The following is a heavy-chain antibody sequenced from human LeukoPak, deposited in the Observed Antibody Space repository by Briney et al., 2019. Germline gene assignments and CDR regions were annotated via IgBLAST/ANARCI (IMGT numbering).Heavy chain of an antibody. V-gene: IGHV3-30*02. D-gene: IGHD3-10*01. CDR3: AKANSMVRELDY. CDR2: IQSDGNNK. CDR1: GFTFSSYG. J-gene: IGHJ4*02. Sequence: GGSLRLSCAASGFTFSSYGMHWVRQAPGKGLQWLAFIQSDGNNKYYADSVKGRFTISRDNSKNTLFLQMNSLRAEDPAVYYRAKANSMVRELDYWGQGNLVTVSS.